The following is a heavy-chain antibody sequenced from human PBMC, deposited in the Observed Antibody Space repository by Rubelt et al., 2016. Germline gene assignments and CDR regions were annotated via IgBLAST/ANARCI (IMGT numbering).Heavy chain of an antibody. D-gene: IGHD5-12*01. Sequence: GGSTYYADSVKGRFTISRDNSKNTLYLQMYSLRAEDTAVYYCAKISGYEYYFDYWGQGTLVTVSS. J-gene: IGHJ4*02. CDR3: AKISGYEYYFDY. V-gene: IGHV3-23*01. CDR2: GGST.